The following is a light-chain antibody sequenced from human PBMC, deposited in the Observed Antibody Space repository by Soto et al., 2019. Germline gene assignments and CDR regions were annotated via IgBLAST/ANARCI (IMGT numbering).Light chain of an antibody. Sequence: QAVVTQEPSFSVSPGGTVTLTCALSSGSVSTSYYPSWYQQTPGQVPRTLIYSTNIRSSGVPDRFSGSILGNKAALTITGAQADDESDYYCVLYMGSGISVFGGGTKVTVL. CDR1: SGSVSTSYY. CDR2: STN. V-gene: IGLV8-61*01. J-gene: IGLJ2*01. CDR3: VLYMGSGISV.